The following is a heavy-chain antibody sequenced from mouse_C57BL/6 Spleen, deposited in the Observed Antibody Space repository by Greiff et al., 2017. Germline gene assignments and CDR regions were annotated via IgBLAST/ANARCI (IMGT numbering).Heavy chain of an antibody. J-gene: IGHJ2*01. CDR3: TRWGQLGGYFDY. CDR1: GYTFTDYE. D-gene: IGHD3-3*01. Sequence: VNVVESGAELVRPGASVTLSCKASGYTFTDYEMHWVKQTPVHGLEWIGAIDPETGGTAYNQKFKGKAILTADKSSSTAYMELRSLTSEDSAVYYCTRWGQLGGYFDYWGQGTTLTVSS. CDR2: IDPETGGT. V-gene: IGHV1-15*01.